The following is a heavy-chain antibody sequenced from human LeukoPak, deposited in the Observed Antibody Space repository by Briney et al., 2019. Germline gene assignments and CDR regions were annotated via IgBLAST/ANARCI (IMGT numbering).Heavy chain of an antibody. Sequence: GASVKVSCKASGGTFSSYAISWVRQAPGQGLEWMGGIIPIFGTANYAQKFQGRVTITADESTSTAYMELSSLRSEDTAVYYCATNGRIVVVTALYYYYYGMDVWGQGTTVTVSS. D-gene: IGHD2-21*02. CDR2: IIPIFGTA. J-gene: IGHJ6*02. CDR1: GGTFSSYA. V-gene: IGHV1-69*13. CDR3: ATNGRIVVVTALYYYYYGMDV.